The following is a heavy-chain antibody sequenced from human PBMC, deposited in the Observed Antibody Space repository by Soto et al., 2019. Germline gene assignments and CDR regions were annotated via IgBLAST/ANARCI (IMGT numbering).Heavy chain of an antibody. CDR1: GFTFSTYW. CDR3: ATVATGSYDWFDP. CDR2: INSDGSRT. V-gene: IGHV3-74*01. D-gene: IGHD1-26*01. Sequence: PGGSLRLSCAASGFTFSTYWMHWVRQAPGKGLVWVSRINSDGSRTNYADSVKGRFTTFRDNAKNTVYLQLNSLTAEDTAAYYYATVATGSYDWFDPWGQGTLVTVSS. J-gene: IGHJ5*02.